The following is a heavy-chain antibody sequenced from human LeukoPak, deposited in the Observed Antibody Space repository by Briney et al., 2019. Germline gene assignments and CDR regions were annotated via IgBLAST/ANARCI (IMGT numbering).Heavy chain of an antibody. CDR2: IYHSGST. CDR1: GDSISSGGYY. J-gene: IGHJ4*02. Sequence: SETLSLTCTVSGDSISSGGYYWSWIRQPPGKGLEWVGYIYHSGSTYYNPSLKSRVTISVDRSKNQFSLKLSSVTAADTAVYYCARDPLWFGEIRNYWGQGTLVTVSS. V-gene: IGHV4-30-2*01. CDR3: ARDPLWFGEIRNY. D-gene: IGHD3-10*01.